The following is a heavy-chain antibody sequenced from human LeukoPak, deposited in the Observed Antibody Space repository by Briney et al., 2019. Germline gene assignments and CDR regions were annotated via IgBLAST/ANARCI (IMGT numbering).Heavy chain of an antibody. CDR2: IIPIFGTA. D-gene: IGHD3-22*01. CDR1: GGTFSSYA. Sequence: SVKVSCKASGGTFSSYAISWVRQAPGQGLEWMGGIIPIFGTANYAQKFQGRVTITADKSTSTAYMELSSLRSEDTAVYYCARIYDDSSGYSDAFDIWGQGTMVTVSS. J-gene: IGHJ3*02. V-gene: IGHV1-69*06. CDR3: ARIYDDSSGYSDAFDI.